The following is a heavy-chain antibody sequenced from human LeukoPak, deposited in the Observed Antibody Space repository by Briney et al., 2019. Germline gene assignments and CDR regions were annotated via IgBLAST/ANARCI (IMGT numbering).Heavy chain of an antibody. CDR2: IIPIFGTA. V-gene: IGHV1-69*13. D-gene: IGHD2-2*01. Sequence: SVKVSCKASGGTFSSYAISWVRQAPGQGLEWMGGIIPIFGTANYAQKFQGRVTITADESTSTAYMELSSLRSEDTAVYYCAREGEVVPAPKYYYYMDVWGKGTTVTVSS. J-gene: IGHJ6*03. CDR3: AREGEVVPAPKYYYYMDV. CDR1: GGTFSSYA.